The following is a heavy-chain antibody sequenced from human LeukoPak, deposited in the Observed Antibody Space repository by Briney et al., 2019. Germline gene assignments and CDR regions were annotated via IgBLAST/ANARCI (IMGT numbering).Heavy chain of an antibody. J-gene: IGHJ6*03. Sequence: GGSLRLSCAASGFTVSSNYMSWVRQAPGKGLEWVSVIYSGGSTYYADSVKGRFTISRDNSKNTLYLQMNSLRAEDTAVYYCARDKRQLTGTTRTSYYYYMDVWGKGTTVTVSS. D-gene: IGHD1-14*01. CDR3: ARDKRQLTGTTRTSYYYYMDV. CDR1: GFTVSSNY. V-gene: IGHV3-53*01. CDR2: IYSGGST.